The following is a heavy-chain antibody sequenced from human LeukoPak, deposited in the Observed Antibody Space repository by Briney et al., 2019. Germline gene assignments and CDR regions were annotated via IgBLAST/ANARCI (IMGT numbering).Heavy chain of an antibody. Sequence: SETLSLTCAVYGGSFSGYYWSWIRQPPGKGLEWIGEINHSGSTNYNPSLKSRVTISVDTSKNQFSLKLSSVTAADTAVYYCARGRGSYRSLDAFDIWGQGTMVTVSS. CDR3: ARGRGSYRSLDAFDI. CDR1: GGSFSGYY. J-gene: IGHJ3*02. D-gene: IGHD3-16*02. CDR2: INHSGST. V-gene: IGHV4-34*01.